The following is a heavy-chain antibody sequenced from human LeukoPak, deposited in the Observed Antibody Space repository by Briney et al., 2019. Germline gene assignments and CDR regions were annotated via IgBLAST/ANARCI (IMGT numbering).Heavy chain of an antibody. CDR3: ARGALAIRALYLPLFHRFDP. CDR2: IYYSGST. CDR1: GGSISSYY. V-gene: IGHV4-59*01. D-gene: IGHD5-24*01. Sequence: SETLSLTCTVSGGSISSYYWSWIRQPPGKGLEWIGYIYYSGSTNYNPSLKSRVTISVDTSKNQFSLKLSSVTAADTAVYYCARGALAIRALYLPLFHRFDPWGQGTLVTVSS. J-gene: IGHJ5*02.